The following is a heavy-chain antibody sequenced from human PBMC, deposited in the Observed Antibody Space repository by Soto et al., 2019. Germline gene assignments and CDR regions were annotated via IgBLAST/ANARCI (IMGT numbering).Heavy chain of an antibody. J-gene: IGHJ4*02. Sequence: QVQLVESGGGVVQPGRSLRLSCAASGFTFSSYAMHWVRQAPGKGLEWVAVISYDGSNKYYADSVKGRFTISRDNSKNTLYLQMNSLRAEDTAVYYCARDGGDSSSWSEVIDYWGQGTLVTVSS. D-gene: IGHD6-13*01. V-gene: IGHV3-30-3*01. CDR1: GFTFSSYA. CDR3: ARDGGDSSSWSEVIDY. CDR2: ISYDGSNK.